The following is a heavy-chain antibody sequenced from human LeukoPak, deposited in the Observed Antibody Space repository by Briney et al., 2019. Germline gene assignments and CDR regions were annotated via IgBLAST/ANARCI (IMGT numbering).Heavy chain of an antibody. CDR2: IRYDGSNK. Sequence: GGSLRLSCAASGFTFSSYGMSWVRQAPGKGLEWVAFIRYDGSNKYYADSVKGRFTISRDNSKNTLYLQMNSLRDEDTAVYYCAKDSHWILFDDWGQGTLVTVSS. CDR1: GFTFSSYG. V-gene: IGHV3-30*02. CDR3: AKDSHWILFDD. J-gene: IGHJ4*02. D-gene: IGHD2-2*03.